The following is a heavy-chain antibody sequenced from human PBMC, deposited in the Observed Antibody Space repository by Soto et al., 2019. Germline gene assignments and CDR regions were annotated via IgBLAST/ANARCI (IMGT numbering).Heavy chain of an antibody. D-gene: IGHD3-3*01. CDR3: ARGSIFGVVLVRAYGMDV. CDR1: GFTFSSYG. J-gene: IGHJ6*02. V-gene: IGHV3-33*01. Sequence: QVQLVESGGGVVQPGRSLRLSCAASGFTFSSYGMHWVRQAPGKGLEWVAVIWYDGSNKYYADSVKGRFTISRDNSKNTLYLQMNSLRAEDTAVYYCARGSIFGVVLVRAYGMDVWGQGTTVTVSS. CDR2: IWYDGSNK.